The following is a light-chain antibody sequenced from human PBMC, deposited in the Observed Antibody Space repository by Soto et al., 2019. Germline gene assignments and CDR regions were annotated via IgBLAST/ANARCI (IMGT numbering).Light chain of an antibody. CDR1: QGISNY. V-gene: IGKV1-27*01. CDR3: QKYNSAPQT. J-gene: IGKJ3*01. CDR2: GAS. Sequence: DIQMTHSPSSLSASVGDRVTITCRASQGISNYLAWYQQKPGKVPKLLMYGASTLQSGVPSRFSGSGSGTEFTLIISSLQPEDVATYYCQKYNSAPQTFGPGTKVDIK.